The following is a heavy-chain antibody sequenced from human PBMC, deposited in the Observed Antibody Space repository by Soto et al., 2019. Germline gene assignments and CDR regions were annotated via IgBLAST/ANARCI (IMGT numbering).Heavy chain of an antibody. CDR1: GFTFSTYG. Sequence: QVQLVESGGGEVQPGRSLTISCAASGFTFSTYGMHWVRQSPGKGLVWVAVISYDGTNKFYSDSVRGRCTISRDNFKNTLTLQMNSLRADDTAVYSCAKDLQSYGDYDYYCYGMDVWGLGTRVTVSS. D-gene: IGHD4-17*01. J-gene: IGHJ6*02. CDR2: ISYDGTNK. V-gene: IGHV3-30*18. CDR3: AKDLQSYGDYDYYCYGMDV.